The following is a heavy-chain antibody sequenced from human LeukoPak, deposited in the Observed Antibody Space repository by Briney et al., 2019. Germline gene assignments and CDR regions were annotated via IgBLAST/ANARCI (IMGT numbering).Heavy chain of an antibody. D-gene: IGHD1-7*01. CDR1: GGSFSGYY. V-gene: IGHV4-34*01. CDR2: INHSGST. J-gene: IGHJ4*02. Sequence: SETLSLTCAVYGGSFSGYYWSWIRQPPGRGLEWIGEINHSGSTNYNPSLKSRVTISVDTSKNQFSLKLSSVTAADTAVYYCTRQGSLGTSGYDYWGQGTLVTVSS. CDR3: TRQGSLGTSGYDY.